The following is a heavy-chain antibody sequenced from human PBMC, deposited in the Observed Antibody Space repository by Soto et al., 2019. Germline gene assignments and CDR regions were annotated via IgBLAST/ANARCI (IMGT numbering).Heavy chain of an antibody. J-gene: IGHJ3*02. Sequence: GGSLRLSCAASGFTLNNSAMTWVRQAPGQGLEWVASISENGGSRGGTYYADSVKGRFTISRDNSKNTLYLQVDSLTGADTAVYYCASAKAVVIAPLGIWGQGALVTVSS. V-gene: IGHV3-23*01. CDR1: GFTLNNSA. CDR2: ISENGGSRGGT. D-gene: IGHD2-21*01. CDR3: ASAKAVVIAPLGI.